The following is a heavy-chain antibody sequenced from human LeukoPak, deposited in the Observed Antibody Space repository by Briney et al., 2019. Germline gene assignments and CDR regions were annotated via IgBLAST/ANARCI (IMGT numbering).Heavy chain of an antibody. D-gene: IGHD6-19*01. V-gene: IGHV3-23*01. CDR1: GLTFSSHA. J-gene: IGHJ4*02. CDR3: ATNAGQWLVPFDY. CDR2: ISGSGGST. Sequence: QPGGSLRLSCAASGLTFSSHAVTWVRQAPGKGLEWVSAISGSGGSTYYADSVKGRFTISRDNSKNSLYLQMNSLRAEDTAVYYCATNAGQWLVPFDYRGQGSLVTVSS.